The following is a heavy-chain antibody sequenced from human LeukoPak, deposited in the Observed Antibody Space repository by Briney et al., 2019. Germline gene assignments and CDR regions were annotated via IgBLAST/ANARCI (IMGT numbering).Heavy chain of an antibody. CDR2: IRHDGSEK. CDR3: ATPLDYYDRSDSHQGGD. J-gene: IGHJ4*02. Sequence: GGSLRLSWAASGFTFSRHWMTWVRQAPGKGLEWVANIRHDGSEKNYVDSVKGRFTISRDNAKNSLYLQMNSLRAEDTAVYYCATPLDYYDRSDSHQGGDWGQGTLVTVSS. V-gene: IGHV3-7*03. D-gene: IGHD3-22*01. CDR1: GFTFSRHW.